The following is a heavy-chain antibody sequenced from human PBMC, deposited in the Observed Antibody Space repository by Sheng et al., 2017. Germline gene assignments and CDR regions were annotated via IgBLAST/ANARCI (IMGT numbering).Heavy chain of an antibody. J-gene: IGHJ6*02. CDR2: ISGSGGVR. V-gene: IGHV3-23*04. CDR1: GFTFGSVA. CDR3: AKDSVTMVRGVIITPHYYYYGMDV. Sequence: EVQLVESGGGLVQPGGSLRLSCAASGFTFGSVAMTWVRHCPGKGLEWVSTISGSGGVRGYADSVRGRFTISRDNSKNTLYLQMNSLRAEDTAVYYCAKDSVTMVRGVIITPHYYYYGMDVWDQGP. D-gene: IGHD3-10*01.